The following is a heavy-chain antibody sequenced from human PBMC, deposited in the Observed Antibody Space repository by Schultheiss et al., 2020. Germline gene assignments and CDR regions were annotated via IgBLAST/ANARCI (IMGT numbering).Heavy chain of an antibody. Sequence: GGSLRLSCAASGFTFTSYAMHWVRQAPGKGLEWVAVIWYDGSNKYYADSVKGRFTISRDNSKNTLHLQMNRLRAEDTAVYYCARDRGYYDSSGYYRLLQTFDYWGQGTLVTVSS. CDR3: ARDRGYYDSSGYYRLLQTFDY. CDR2: IWYDGSNK. J-gene: IGHJ4*02. D-gene: IGHD3-22*01. V-gene: IGHV3-33*01. CDR1: GFTFTSYA.